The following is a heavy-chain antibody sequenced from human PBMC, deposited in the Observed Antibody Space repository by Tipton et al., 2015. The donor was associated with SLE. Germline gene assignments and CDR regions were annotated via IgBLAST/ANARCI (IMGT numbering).Heavy chain of an antibody. J-gene: IGHJ4*02. CDR3: ARVNVGYSSSWHFDS. CDR1: GGSLNSYY. D-gene: IGHD6-13*01. V-gene: IGHV4-59*04. Sequence: TLSLTCTVSGGSLNSYYWNWIRLPPGKGLEWIGSIYYTGTTYYNPSLKSRVTISVETSKTHFSLKMSSVTAADTAMYYCARVNVGYSSSWHFDSWGQGTLVTVSS. CDR2: IYYTGTT.